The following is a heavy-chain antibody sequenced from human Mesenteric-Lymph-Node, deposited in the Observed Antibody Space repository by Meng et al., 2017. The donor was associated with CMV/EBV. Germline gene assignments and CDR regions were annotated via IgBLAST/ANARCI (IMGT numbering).Heavy chain of an antibody. CDR3: ARGDDSSGYYSFGIDY. CDR2: IIPIFGTA. J-gene: IGHJ4*02. D-gene: IGHD3-22*01. V-gene: IGHV1-69*05. Sequence: SRCTFSSYAINWVRQATGPGLEWMGGIIPIFGTANYAQKFQGRVTIPTDESTSTAYMELSSLRSEDTAVYYCARGDDSSGYYSFGIDYWGQGTLVTVSS. CDR1: RCTFSSYA.